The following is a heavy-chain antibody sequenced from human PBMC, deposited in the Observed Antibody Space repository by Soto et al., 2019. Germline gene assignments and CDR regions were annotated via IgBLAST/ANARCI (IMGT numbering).Heavy chain of an antibody. V-gene: IGHV4-34*01. CDR3: ARRHYHLWRGYHRVSNRSDP. CDR1: GWCVGGYY. D-gene: IGHD3-3*01. CDR2: VKHSGRT. Sequence: SEARSLTGAVDGWCVGGYYGSWSRQPPGKGVEWVGEVKHSGRTKYTTAVKSRVNISVDTSKNEFSLKLSSVTAADSAVYYCARRHYHLWRGYHRVSNRSDPWGEGPLVTVS. J-gene: IGHJ5*02.